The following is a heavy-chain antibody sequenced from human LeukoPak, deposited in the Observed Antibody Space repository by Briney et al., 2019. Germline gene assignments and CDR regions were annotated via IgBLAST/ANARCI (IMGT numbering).Heavy chain of an antibody. CDR3: AKDMGDILTGYYGGGNAIDY. CDR2: ISWNSGSI. Sequence: PGRSLRLSCAASGLTFDDYAMHWVRQAPGKGLEWVSGISWNSGSIGYADSVKGRFTISRDNAKNSLYLQMNSLRAEDTALYYCAKDMGDILTGYYGGGNAIDYWGQGTLVTVSS. J-gene: IGHJ4*02. D-gene: IGHD3-9*01. CDR1: GLTFDDYA. V-gene: IGHV3-9*01.